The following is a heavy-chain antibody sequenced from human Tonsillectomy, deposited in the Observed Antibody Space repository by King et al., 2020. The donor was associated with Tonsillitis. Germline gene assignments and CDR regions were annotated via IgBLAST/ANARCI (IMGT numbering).Heavy chain of an antibody. CDR2: IIPIFGTA. V-gene: IGHV1-69*01. CDR1: GGTFSSYA. D-gene: IGHD6-6*01. CDR3: ARDPSSSYYFDY. J-gene: IGHJ4*02. Sequence: QLVQSGAEVKKPGSSVKVSCKASGGTFSSYAISWVRQAPGQGLEWMGGIIPIFGTANYAKKVQGRVTITAAESTSTAYMELSSLRSEDTAVYYCARDPSSSYYFDYWGQGTLVTVSS.